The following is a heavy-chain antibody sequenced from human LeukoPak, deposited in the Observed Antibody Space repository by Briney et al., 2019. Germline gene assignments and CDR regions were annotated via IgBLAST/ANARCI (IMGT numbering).Heavy chain of an antibody. Sequence: PSETLSLTCAVSGYSISSGYYWGWIRPPPGKGLEWIGSIYHSGSTYYNPSLKSRVTISVDTSKNQFSLKLSSVTAADTAVYYCARQGDSLADAFDIWGQGTMVTVSS. D-gene: IGHD2-21*01. CDR1: GYSISSGYY. CDR2: IYHSGST. J-gene: IGHJ3*02. V-gene: IGHV4-38-2*01. CDR3: ARQGDSLADAFDI.